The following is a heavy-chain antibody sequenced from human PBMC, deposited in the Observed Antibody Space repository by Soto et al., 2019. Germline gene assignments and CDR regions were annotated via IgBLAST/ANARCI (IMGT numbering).Heavy chain of an antibody. J-gene: IGHJ6*02. CDR3: ARGDTIFEASERYYHYGLDV. D-gene: IGHD3-3*01. CDR1: EGTFNSYV. CDR2: IIPLFGTT. V-gene: IGHV1-69*06. Sequence: QVKLVQSRAEVKKPGSSVRVSCKASEGTFNSYVVSWVRQAPGQGLQWMGGIIPLFGTTNYAHQLEGRVTITADTSTTTAYMELGGLRSGDTAVYYCARGDTIFEASERYYHYGLDVWGQGTTVIVSS.